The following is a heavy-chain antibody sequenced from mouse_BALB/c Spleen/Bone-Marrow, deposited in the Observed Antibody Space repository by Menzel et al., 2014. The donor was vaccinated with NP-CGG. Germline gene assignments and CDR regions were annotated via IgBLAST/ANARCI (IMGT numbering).Heavy chain of an antibody. Sequence: EVKPMESGGGLVQPGGSLKLSCAASGFDFSRYWMTWVRQAPGKGLEWIGEINPASSTINYTPSLKDKFIISRDNAKNTLYLQMSKVRSEDTALYYCAKNYYYGYVAYWGQGTLVTVFA. CDR2: INPASSTI. CDR1: GFDFSRYW. CDR3: AKNYYYGYVAY. V-gene: IGHV4-1*02. J-gene: IGHJ3*01. D-gene: IGHD1-2*01.